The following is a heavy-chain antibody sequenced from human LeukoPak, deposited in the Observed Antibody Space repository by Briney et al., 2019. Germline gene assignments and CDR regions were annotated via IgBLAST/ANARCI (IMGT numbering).Heavy chain of an antibody. CDR1: GFTFSDYY. CDR2: ISGSGGST. CDR3: AKDRYCTNGVCSYSSYDY. V-gene: IGHV3-23*01. D-gene: IGHD2-8*01. Sequence: GGSLRLSCAASGFTFSDYYMSWIRQAPGKGLEWVSGISGSGGSTYYADSVKGRFTISRDNSKNTLYLQMNSLRAEDTAVYYCAKDRYCTNGVCSYSSYDYWGQGTLVTVSS. J-gene: IGHJ4*02.